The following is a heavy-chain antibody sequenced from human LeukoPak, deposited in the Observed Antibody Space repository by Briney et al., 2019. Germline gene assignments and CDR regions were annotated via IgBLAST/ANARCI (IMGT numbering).Heavy chain of an antibody. Sequence: SETLSLTCTVSGGSLSSYYWSWIRQPPGKGLEWIGNIYYSGSTNYNPSLKSRVTISVDTSKNQFSLKLSSVTAADTAVYYCASLLRGELTFDYWGQGTLVTVSS. CDR3: ASLLRGELTFDY. D-gene: IGHD1-26*01. CDR2: IYYSGST. CDR1: GGSLSSYY. V-gene: IGHV4-59*08. J-gene: IGHJ4*02.